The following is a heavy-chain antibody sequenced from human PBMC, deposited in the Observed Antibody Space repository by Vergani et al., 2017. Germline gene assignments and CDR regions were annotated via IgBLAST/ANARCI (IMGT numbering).Heavy chain of an antibody. J-gene: IGHJ4*02. D-gene: IGHD3-16*02. CDR1: GGSFSDYY. CDR3: ASIARAPTRRNPPPDY. V-gene: IGHV4-34*10. CDR2: VNHGGST. Sequence: QLQESGPGLVKPSETLSLTCTVSGGSFSDYYWSWIRQAPGMGLEWIGEVNHGGSTNYNPSLKSRVSISVDTSKNQFSLQLTSVTAADSALYFCASIARAPTRRNPPPDYWGQGILVTVSS.